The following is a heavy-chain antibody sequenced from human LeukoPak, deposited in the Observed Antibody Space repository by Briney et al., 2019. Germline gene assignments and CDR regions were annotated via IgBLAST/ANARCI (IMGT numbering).Heavy chain of an antibody. CDR1: GFTFSSYE. V-gene: IGHV3-23*01. J-gene: IGHJ4*02. Sequence: GGSLRLSCAASGFTFSSYEMNWVRQAPGKGLEWVSAISGSGGSTYYADSVKGRFTISRDNSKGTVYLQMNSLRPEDTAVYYCAKDDAWLQYGNWGRGTLVTVSS. CDR2: ISGSGGST. D-gene: IGHD5-24*01. CDR3: AKDDAWLQYGN.